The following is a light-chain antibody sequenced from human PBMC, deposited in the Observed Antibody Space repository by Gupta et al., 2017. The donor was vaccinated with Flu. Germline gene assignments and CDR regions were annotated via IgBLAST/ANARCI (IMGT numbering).Light chain of an antibody. CDR1: TSNIGRNT. CDR2: SNN. V-gene: IGLV1-44*01. CDR3: AEWDDSLKGWV. J-gene: IGLJ3*02. Sequence: QSVLTQPPSASGTPGQRVTISCSGSTSNIGRNTVNWYQQHPGTAPKLLIYSNNQRPSGVPDRFSGSKPGTSASLAISGLQSEDEADDYCAEWDDSLKGWVFGGGTKLTVL.